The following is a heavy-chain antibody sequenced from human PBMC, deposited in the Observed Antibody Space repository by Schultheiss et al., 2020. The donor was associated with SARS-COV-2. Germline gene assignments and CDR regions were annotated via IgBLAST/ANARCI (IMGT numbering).Heavy chain of an antibody. CDR1: GGSFSGYY. D-gene: IGHD2-21*02. CDR2: INHSGST. V-gene: IGHV4-34*01. CDR3: ARVTGDTQPTYYYYYYMDV. J-gene: IGHJ6*03. Sequence: SQTLSLTCAVYGGSFSGYYWSWIRQPPGKGLEWIGEINHSGSTNYNPSLKSRVTISVDTSKNQFSLKLSSVTAADTAVYYCARVTGDTQPTYYYYYYMDVWGKGTTVTGSS.